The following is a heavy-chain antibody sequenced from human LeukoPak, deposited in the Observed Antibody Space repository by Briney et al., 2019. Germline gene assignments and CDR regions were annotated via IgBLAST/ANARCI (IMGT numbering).Heavy chain of an antibody. D-gene: IGHD1-26*01. CDR3: ARGPERYSGCWYYFNY. V-gene: IGHV4-59*01. Sequence: SETLSLTCTVSGGSISSYYWSWIRQPPGKGLEWIGYIYYSGSTNYNPSLKSRVTVSVDTSKNQFSLKLSSVTAADTAVYYCARGPERYSGCWYYFNYWGQGTPVTVSS. J-gene: IGHJ4*02. CDR2: IYYSGST. CDR1: GGSISSYY.